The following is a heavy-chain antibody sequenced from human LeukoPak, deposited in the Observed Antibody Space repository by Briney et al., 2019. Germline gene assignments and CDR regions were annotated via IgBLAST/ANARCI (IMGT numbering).Heavy chain of an antibody. CDR1: GYTFTSFG. Sequence: ASVTVSFKASGYTFTSFGISWVRQAPGQGLEWMGWISAYNGNTNSAQKLQGRVTMTTDTSTSTAFMELRSLRSDDTAVYYCARDIPLYSSSSPLDYWGQGTLVTVPS. J-gene: IGHJ4*02. D-gene: IGHD6-13*01. CDR2: ISAYNGNT. V-gene: IGHV1-18*01. CDR3: ARDIPLYSSSSPLDY.